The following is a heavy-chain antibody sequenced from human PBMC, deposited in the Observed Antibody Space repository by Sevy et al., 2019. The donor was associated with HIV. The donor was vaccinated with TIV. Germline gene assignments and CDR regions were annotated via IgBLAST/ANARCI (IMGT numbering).Heavy chain of an antibody. D-gene: IGHD3-10*01. Sequence: GGSLRLSCAASGFTFSSYSMNWVRQAPGKGLEWVSYISSSSSTIYYADSVKGRFTISRDNAKNSLYLQMNSLRDEDTAVYYCARLRITMVRGVIMGRTFDYWGQGTLVTVSS. CDR1: GFTFSSYS. J-gene: IGHJ4*02. V-gene: IGHV3-48*02. CDR2: ISSSSSTI. CDR3: ARLRITMVRGVIMGRTFDY.